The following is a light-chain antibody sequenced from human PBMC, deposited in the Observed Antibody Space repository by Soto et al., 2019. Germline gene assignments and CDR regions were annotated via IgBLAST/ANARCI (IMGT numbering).Light chain of an antibody. CDR1: QSISSW. Sequence: IQMTQSPSTLSASVGDRVTITCRASQSISSWLAWYQQKPGKAPKLLIYKASSLESGVPSRFSGSGSGTEFTLTISSLQPDDFATYYCQQYNSYSLTFGGGTKADI. CDR2: KAS. V-gene: IGKV1-5*03. CDR3: QQYNSYSLT. J-gene: IGKJ4*01.